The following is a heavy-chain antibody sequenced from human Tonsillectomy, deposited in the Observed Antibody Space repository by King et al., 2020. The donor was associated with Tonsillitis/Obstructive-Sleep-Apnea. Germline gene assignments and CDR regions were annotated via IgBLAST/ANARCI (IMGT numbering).Heavy chain of an antibody. CDR2: TSAYNSNT. V-gene: IGHV1-18*01. CDR3: ARASHEGASAFYHMDV. J-gene: IGHJ6*03. D-gene: IGHD1-26*01. Sequence: VQLVESGAEVKKPGASVKVSCTASGYTFTSYGIGWVRQAPGQGLEWMGRTSAYNSNTNYAQKFQGRVTMTTDKSTRTTNMEMRSLTSDDTAVYYCARASHEGASAFYHMDVWGKGTTVTVS. CDR1: GYTFTSYG.